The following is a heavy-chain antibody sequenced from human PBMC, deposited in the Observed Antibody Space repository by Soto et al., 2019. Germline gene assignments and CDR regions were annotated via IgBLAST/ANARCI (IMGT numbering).Heavy chain of an antibody. J-gene: IGHJ6*02. CDR1: GYTFTGYY. CDR2: TKPNSGGI. V-gene: IGHV1-2*02. CDR3: AKAAVAGRIFYGMDV. Sequence: ASVKVSCKASGYTFTGYYIHWVRQAPGQGLEWMGWTKPNSGGINYAQKFQGRVTMTRDTSISTAYMELSRLLSDDTAVYYCAKAAVAGRIFYGMDVWGQGTPVTVSS.